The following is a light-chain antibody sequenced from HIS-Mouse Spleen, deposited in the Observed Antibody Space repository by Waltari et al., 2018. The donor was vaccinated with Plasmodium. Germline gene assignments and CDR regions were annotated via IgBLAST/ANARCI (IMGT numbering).Light chain of an antibody. Sequence: SYELTQPPSVSVSPGQTARIHRSGDALPKTSDYWYQQKSCQAPVLVIYEDSKRPSGIPERFSGSSSGTMATLTISGAQVEDEADYYCYSTDSSGNHRVFGGGTKLTVL. CDR3: YSTDSSGNHRV. V-gene: IGLV3-10*01. J-gene: IGLJ3*02. CDR1: ALPKTS. CDR2: EDS.